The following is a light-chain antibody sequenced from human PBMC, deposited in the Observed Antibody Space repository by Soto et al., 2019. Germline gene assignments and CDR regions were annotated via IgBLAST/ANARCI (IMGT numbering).Light chain of an antibody. CDR2: RVS. V-gene: IGKV2-30*01. CDR1: RSLVYKDGNTY. J-gene: IGKJ2*01. Sequence: DIVMTQSPLSLPVTLGQPASISCRSSRSLVYKDGNTYLNWFHQRPGQSPRRLIYRVSDRDSGVPDIFSGTGSGTDFTLQISRVEAEDLGVYYCMQGTNWPYTFGQGTELEIK. CDR3: MQGTNWPYT.